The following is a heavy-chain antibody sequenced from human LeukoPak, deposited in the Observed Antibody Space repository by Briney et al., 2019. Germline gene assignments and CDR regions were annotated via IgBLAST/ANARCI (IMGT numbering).Heavy chain of an antibody. J-gene: IGHJ3*02. CDR1: GGSMTSGTFS. Sequence: PSETLSLTCIVSGGSMTSGTFSWSWIRQPAGKGLQWIGRAHTSGSTNYNPSLQSRVTISVDTSKNQFSLKLSSVTAADTAVYYCARHRYCSSTSCYYYAFDIWGQGTMVTVSS. CDR2: AHTSGST. V-gene: IGHV4-61*02. D-gene: IGHD2-2*01. CDR3: ARHRYCSSTSCYYYAFDI.